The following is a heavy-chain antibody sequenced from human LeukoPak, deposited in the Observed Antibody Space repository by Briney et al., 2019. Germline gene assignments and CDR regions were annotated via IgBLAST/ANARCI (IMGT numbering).Heavy chain of an antibody. V-gene: IGHV4-4*02. CDR1: GDSVSGSFW. J-gene: IGHJ4*02. D-gene: IGHD6-19*01. Sequence: SETLSLTCAVSGDSVSGSFWWSWVRQPPHEGLEWIGEIHHSGSSNYNPSLESRVIISLDGSKNLLSLELSSVTAADTAVYYCVRHSGWYFGYWGQGTLVTVSS. CDR2: IHHSGSS. CDR3: VRHSGWYFGY.